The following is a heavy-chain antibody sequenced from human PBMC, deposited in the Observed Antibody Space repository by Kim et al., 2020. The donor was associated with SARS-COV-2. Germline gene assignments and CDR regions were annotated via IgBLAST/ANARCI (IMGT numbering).Heavy chain of an antibody. J-gene: IGHJ3*02. D-gene: IGHD3-22*01. CDR3: ARGKYYDSSGYSDDAFDI. V-gene: IGHV4-31*02. Sequence: KRRVTISVDTSKNQFSLKLSSVTAADTAVYYCARGKYYDSSGYSDDAFDIWGQGTMVTVSS.